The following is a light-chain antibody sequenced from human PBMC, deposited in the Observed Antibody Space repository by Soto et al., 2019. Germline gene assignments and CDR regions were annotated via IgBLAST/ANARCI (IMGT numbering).Light chain of an antibody. V-gene: IGKV1-39*01. CDR1: QSISTY. CDR2: GAS. Sequence: DIHMTQSPSSLSASVGDRATITCRASQSISTYLNWYQQKPGKAPTLLIHGASTLQSGVPSRFSGSGSGTDFTLTISSLQPEDFATYYCQQSYNSPRTFGQGTKVDIK. CDR3: QQSYNSPRT. J-gene: IGKJ1*01.